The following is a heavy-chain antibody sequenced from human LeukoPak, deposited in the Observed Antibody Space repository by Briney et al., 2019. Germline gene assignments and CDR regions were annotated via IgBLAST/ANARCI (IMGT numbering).Heavy chain of an antibody. CDR2: INWNGGST. Sequence: GGSLRLSCAASGFTFDDYGMSWVRQAPGKGLEWVSGINWNGGSTGYADSVKGRFTISRDNAKNSLYLQMNSLRAEYTALYYCARYLLAAAGTGVLGAFDIWGQGTMVTVSS. CDR3: ARYLLAAAGTGVLGAFDI. D-gene: IGHD6-13*01. V-gene: IGHV3-20*04. J-gene: IGHJ3*02. CDR1: GFTFDDYG.